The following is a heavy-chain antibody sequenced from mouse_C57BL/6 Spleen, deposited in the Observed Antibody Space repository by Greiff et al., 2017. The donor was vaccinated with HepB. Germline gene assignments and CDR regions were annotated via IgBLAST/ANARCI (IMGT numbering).Heavy chain of an antibody. CDR3: ARDYYGSSSLDY. V-gene: IGHV1-36*01. J-gene: IGHJ2*01. CDR1: GFTLTDYY. D-gene: IGHD1-1*01. Sequence: EVQLQQSGPVLVKPGPSVKISCKASGFTLTDYYMHWVKQSHGKSLEWIGLVYHYNGGTSYNQKFKGKATLTVDTSSRTAYMELKRLTSEDSAVYYCARDYYGSSSLDYWAKAPLSQSPQ. CDR2: VYHYNGGT.